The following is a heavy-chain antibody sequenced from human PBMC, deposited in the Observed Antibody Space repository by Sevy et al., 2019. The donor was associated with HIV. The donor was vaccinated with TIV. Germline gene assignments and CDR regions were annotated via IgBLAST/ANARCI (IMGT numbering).Heavy chain of an antibody. CDR1: GFTFSSYW. D-gene: IGHD4-17*01. V-gene: IGHV3-7*01. CDR2: IKQDGSEK. Sequence: GGSLRLSCAASGFTFSSYWMSWVRQAPGKGLEWGANIKQDGSEKYNVDSVMGRFTISRDNAKNSLYLQMNSLRADDTAVCYCATFDGAIDYWGQGTLVTVSS. CDR3: ATFDGAIDY. J-gene: IGHJ4*02.